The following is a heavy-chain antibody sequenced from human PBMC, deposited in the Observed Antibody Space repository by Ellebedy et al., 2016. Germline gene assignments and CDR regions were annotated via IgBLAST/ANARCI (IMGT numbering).Heavy chain of an antibody. CDR1: GFSVTSND. D-gene: IGHD2-8*01. J-gene: IGHJ3*01. Sequence: GESLKISXAASGFSVTSNDMSWVRQAPGKGLELVSLIYGGGDSYYADSVKGRFTISRDTSKKTLYLQMSGLGAEDTAVYYCVTRHNGAFDLWGQGTMVTVSS. CDR3: VTRHNGAFDL. V-gene: IGHV3-53*01. CDR2: IYGGGDS.